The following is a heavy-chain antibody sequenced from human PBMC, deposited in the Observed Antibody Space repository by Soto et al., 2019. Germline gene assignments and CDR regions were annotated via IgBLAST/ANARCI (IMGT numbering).Heavy chain of an antibody. CDR3: ASLYTRMAGYFDY. CDR2: IYYSGST. D-gene: IGHD5-18*01. J-gene: IGHJ4*02. CDR1: GGSISSSSYY. Sequence: QLQLQESGPGLVKPSETLSLTCTVSGGSISSSSYYWGWIRQPPGKGLEWIGSIYYSGSTYYNPSLKSRVTISVDTSKNQFSLKLSSVTAADTAVYYCASLYTRMAGYFDYWGQGTLVTVSS. V-gene: IGHV4-39*01.